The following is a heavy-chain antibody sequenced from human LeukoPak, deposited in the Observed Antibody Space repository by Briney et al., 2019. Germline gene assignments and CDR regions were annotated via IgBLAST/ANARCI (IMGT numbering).Heavy chain of an antibody. V-gene: IGHV1-69*05. Sequence: SVKVSCKASGGTFSSYAISWVRQAPGQGLEWMGGIIPIFGTANYAQNFQGRVTITTDESTSTAYMELSSLRSEDTAVYYCARDALVGILTGYVSYYYMDVWGKGTTVTVSS. CDR1: GGTFSSYA. D-gene: IGHD3-9*01. J-gene: IGHJ6*03. CDR3: ARDALVGILTGYVSYYYMDV. CDR2: IIPIFGTA.